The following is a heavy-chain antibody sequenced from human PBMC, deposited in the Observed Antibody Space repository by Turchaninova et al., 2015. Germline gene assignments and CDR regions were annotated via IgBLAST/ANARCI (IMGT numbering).Heavy chain of an antibody. Sequence: QVQLQQWGAGLLKPSETLSLTCAVYGGSFSGYYWSWIRQPPGKGLEWIGEINHSGSTNYNPSLKSRGTISVDTSKNQFALKLGSVTAADTAVYYCARGGGITMVRGVIYYFDYWGQGTLVTVSS. CDR2: INHSGST. V-gene: IGHV4-34*01. D-gene: IGHD3-10*01. CDR1: GGSFSGYY. J-gene: IGHJ4*02. CDR3: ARGGGITMVRGVIYYFDY.